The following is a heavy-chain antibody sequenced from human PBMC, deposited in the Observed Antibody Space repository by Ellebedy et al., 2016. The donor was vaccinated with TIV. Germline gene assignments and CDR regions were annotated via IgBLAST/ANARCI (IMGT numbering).Heavy chain of an antibody. D-gene: IGHD6-13*01. V-gene: IGHV3-7*01. Sequence: GESLKISXTASGFTFSRRWMCWVRQAPGKGLEWVANIKEDETEKYYAESVKGRFTISRDNAKNSLYLEMKSLRAEDTALYYCAGYGWPANFDPWGQGTLVTVSS. CDR3: AGYGWPANFDP. CDR1: GFTFSRRW. J-gene: IGHJ5*02. CDR2: IKEDETEK.